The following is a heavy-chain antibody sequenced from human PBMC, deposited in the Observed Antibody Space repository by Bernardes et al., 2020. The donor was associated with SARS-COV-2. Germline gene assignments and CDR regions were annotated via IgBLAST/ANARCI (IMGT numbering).Heavy chain of an antibody. CDR1: GDTFNGYG. CDR3: ATMIRAIDY. CDR2: ISFHTGQT. J-gene: IGHJ4*02. D-gene: IGHD3-10*01. V-gene: IGHV1-18*04. Sequence: ASVKVSCKASGDTFNGYGFSWVRQAPGQGPEWMRWISFHTGQTDYALRFQGRVTMTTDTATRTAFMELRSLRSDDTAMYYCATMIRAIDYWGQGTLVTVSS.